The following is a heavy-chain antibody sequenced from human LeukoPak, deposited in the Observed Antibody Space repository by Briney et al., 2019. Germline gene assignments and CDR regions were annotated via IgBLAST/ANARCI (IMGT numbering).Heavy chain of an antibody. CDR1: GYTFTSYD. Sequence: ASVKVSCKASGYTFTSYDINWVRQATGQGLEWMGRMNPNSCNTGYPHKLHGRVTIIRRTSISPVYMELSSLSSEATAVYYCARACSQGRLFVRDCSGGSKQVDYWGQGTLVTVSS. V-gene: IGHV1-8*03. D-gene: IGHD2-15*01. CDR3: ARACSQGRLFVRDCSGGSKQVDY. J-gene: IGHJ4*02. CDR2: MNPNSCNT.